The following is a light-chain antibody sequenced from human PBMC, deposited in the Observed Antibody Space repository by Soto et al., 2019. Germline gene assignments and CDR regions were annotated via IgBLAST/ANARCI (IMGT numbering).Light chain of an antibody. CDR3: LLDFRYFSA. J-gene: IGKJ1*01. V-gene: IGKV1-6*01. Sequence: AIHLTQSPSSLSASVGDRLTITCRASEAIRSALGWYQQKPGKVPKLLIYAASILQSGVPSRFSGSGSGTDFTLTISSLQPEDFETYYCLLDFRYFSAFGQGTKVDIK. CDR2: AAS. CDR1: EAIRSA.